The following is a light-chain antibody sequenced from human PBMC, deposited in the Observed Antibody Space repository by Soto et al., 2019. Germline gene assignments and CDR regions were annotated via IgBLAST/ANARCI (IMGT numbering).Light chain of an antibody. J-gene: IGLJ1*01. Sequence: QCVLTEPASVSGSPGQSITISCTGTSSDVGAYKYVSWYQQHPGKAPKLLIYEVSYRPSGVSNRFSGSKSGNTASLTISGLQADDEADYYCSSYASSNTYVFRTGTKVTVL. CDR1: SSDVGAYKY. CDR3: SSYASSNTYV. V-gene: IGLV2-14*01. CDR2: EVS.